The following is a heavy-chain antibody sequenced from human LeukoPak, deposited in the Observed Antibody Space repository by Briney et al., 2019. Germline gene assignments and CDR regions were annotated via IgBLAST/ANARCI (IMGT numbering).Heavy chain of an antibody. CDR1: GGSISSYY. Sequence: SETLSLTCSVSGGSISSYYWSWIRQPPGKGLEWIGSVYHSGSTNYNPSLKSRVTMSVDTSKNQFSLKLRSVTAADTAVYYCANGGYCSSSSCYTKWFDPGGQGTLVTVSS. J-gene: IGHJ5*02. D-gene: IGHD2-2*01. CDR3: ANGGYCSSSSCYTKWFDP. V-gene: IGHV4-59*01. CDR2: VYHSGST.